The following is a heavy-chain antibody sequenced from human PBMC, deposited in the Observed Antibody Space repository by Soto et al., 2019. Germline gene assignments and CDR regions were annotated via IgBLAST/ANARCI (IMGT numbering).Heavy chain of an antibody. J-gene: IGHJ3*02. V-gene: IGHV5-51*03. CDR2: IYPGDSDT. D-gene: IGHD2-15*01. CDR1: GYSFTSYW. CDR3: ARPLSPGGGYDAFDI. Sequence: EVQLVQSGAEVKKPGESLKISCKGSGYSFTSYWIGWERQMPGKGLECMGIIYPGDSDTRYSPSFQGQVTISADKSISTAYLQWSSLKASDSAMYYCARPLSPGGGYDAFDIWGQGTMVTVSS.